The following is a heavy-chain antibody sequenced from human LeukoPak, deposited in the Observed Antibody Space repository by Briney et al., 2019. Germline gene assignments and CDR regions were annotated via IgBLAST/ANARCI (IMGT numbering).Heavy chain of an antibody. CDR3: VRDGGVSGYDLLDY. CDR1: GFTFSNYW. D-gene: IGHD5-12*01. Sequence: GGSLRLSCAASGFTFSNYWMTWVRQAPGKGLEWVAHINQDGSEEHYMDSVKARFIISRDNAKNSLSLQMDSLRAEDTAVYYCVRDGGVSGYDLLDYWGQGTLVTVSS. J-gene: IGHJ4*02. CDR2: INQDGSEE. V-gene: IGHV3-7*01.